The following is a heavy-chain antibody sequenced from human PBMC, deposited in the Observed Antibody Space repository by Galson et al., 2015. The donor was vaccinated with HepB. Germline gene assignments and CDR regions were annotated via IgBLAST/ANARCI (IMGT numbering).Heavy chain of an antibody. J-gene: IGHJ5*02. CDR2: INPSGGST. Sequence: SVKVSCKASGYTFTSYYMHWVRQAPGQGLEWMGIINPSGGSTSYAQKFQGRVTMTRDTSTSTVYMELSSLRSEDTAVYYCARDRGGDTAMVRTPGGFDPWGQGTLVTVSS. CDR3: ARDRGGDTAMVRTPGGFDP. V-gene: IGHV1-46*01. CDR1: GYTFTSYY. D-gene: IGHD5-18*01.